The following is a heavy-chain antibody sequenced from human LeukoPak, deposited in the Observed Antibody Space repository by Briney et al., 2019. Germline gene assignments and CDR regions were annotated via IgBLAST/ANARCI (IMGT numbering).Heavy chain of an antibody. V-gene: IGHV1-18*01. CDR2: ISAYNGNT. D-gene: IGHD6-13*01. CDR1: GYTFTSYG. Sequence: ASVKVSCKASGYTFTSYGISWVRQAPGQGLEWMGWISAYNGNTNYAQKLQGRVTMTTDTSTSTAYMELRSLRSDDTAVYYCARGYVPSMAAAGYDAFDIWGQGTMVTVSS. J-gene: IGHJ3*02. CDR3: ARGYVPSMAAAGYDAFDI.